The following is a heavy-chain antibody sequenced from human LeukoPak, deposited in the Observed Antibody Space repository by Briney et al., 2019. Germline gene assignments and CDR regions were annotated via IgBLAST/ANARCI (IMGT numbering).Heavy chain of an antibody. J-gene: IGHJ1*01. CDR2: FSPEARDI. CDR1: GYTFTGYY. D-gene: IGHD3-10*01. V-gene: IGHV1-24*01. CDR3: ATDLYYYKSGSFYVGF. Sequence: ASVKVSCKASGYTFTGYYMHWVRQAPGKGLEWMGGFSPEARDIVYAPKFQGRVTITEDTSTDTAYMELSSLTSEDTAVYYCATDLYYYKSGSFYVGFWGQGTLVTVSS.